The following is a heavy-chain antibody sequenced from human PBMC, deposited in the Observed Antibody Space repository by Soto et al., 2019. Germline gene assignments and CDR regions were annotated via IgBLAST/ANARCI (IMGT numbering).Heavy chain of an antibody. J-gene: IGHJ6*02. CDR2: IYHNGSP. CDR3: ARGSRMIEVVTNFYYYGMDV. D-gene: IGHD3-22*01. CDR1: GGSMSSGGYS. Sequence: SETLSLTCAVSGGSMSSGGYSWSWIRQPPGKGLEWIGYIYHNGSPYYNPSLKSRVTISVDRSKNQFSLKLSSVTAADTAVYYCARGSRMIEVVTNFYYYGMDVWGQGTAVTVSS. V-gene: IGHV4-30-2*01.